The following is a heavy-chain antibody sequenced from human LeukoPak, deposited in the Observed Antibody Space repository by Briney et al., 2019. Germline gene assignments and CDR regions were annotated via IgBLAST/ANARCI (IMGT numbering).Heavy chain of an antibody. CDR2: INPNSGGT. CDR3: ASEAMGSITMVRGVMDY. CDR1: GYTFTGYY. V-gene: IGHV1-2*02. Sequence: GASVKVSCKASGYTFTGYYMHWVRQAPRQGLEWMGWINPNSGGTNYAQKFQGRVTMTRDTSISTAYMELSRLRSDDTAVYYCASEAMGSITMVRGVMDYWGQGTLVTVSS. J-gene: IGHJ4*02. D-gene: IGHD3-10*01.